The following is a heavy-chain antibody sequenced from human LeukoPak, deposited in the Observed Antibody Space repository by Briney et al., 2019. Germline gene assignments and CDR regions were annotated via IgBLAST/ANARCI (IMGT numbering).Heavy chain of an antibody. CDR1: GYTFTGYY. V-gene: IGHV1-2*02. Sequence: ASVKVSCKASGYTFTGYYIHWVRQAPGQGLEWMGWINPNTGTTNYAQKFQDRDTMTRDTSISTAYMELSRLRSDDTAVYYCARDTDSSGYYGDYWGQGTLVTVSS. CDR2: INPNTGTT. D-gene: IGHD3-22*01. CDR3: ARDTDSSGYYGDY. J-gene: IGHJ4*02.